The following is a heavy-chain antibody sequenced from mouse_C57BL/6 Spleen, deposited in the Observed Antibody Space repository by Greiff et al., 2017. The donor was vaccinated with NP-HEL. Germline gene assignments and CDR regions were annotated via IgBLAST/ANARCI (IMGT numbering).Heavy chain of an antibody. CDR2: IRNKANNHAT. CDR3: TTKTAQALAY. J-gene: IGHJ3*01. V-gene: IGHV6-6*01. Sequence: EVQGVESGGGLVQPGGSMKLSCAASGFTFSDAWMDWVRQSPEKGLEWVAEIRNKANNHATYYAESVKGRFTISRDDSKSSVYLQMNSLRAEDTGIYYCTTKTAQALAYWGQGTLVTVSA. CDR1: GFTFSDAW. D-gene: IGHD3-2*02.